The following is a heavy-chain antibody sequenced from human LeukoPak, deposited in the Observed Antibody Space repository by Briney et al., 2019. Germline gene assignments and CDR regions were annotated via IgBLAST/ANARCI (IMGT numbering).Heavy chain of an antibody. D-gene: IGHD2-21*02. CDR2: ISGSGSSA. CDR3: AKDGSYLGVTAVSTLDY. V-gene: IGHV3-23*01. CDR1: RFTFSGHA. Sequence: GGSLRLSCAASRFTFSGHAMNWVRQAPGKGLEWVSGISGSGSSAYYADSVKGRFTISRDNSHNTLYLQMNSLRAEDTAVYYCAKDGSYLGVTAVSTLDYWGQGTPVTVSS. J-gene: IGHJ4*02.